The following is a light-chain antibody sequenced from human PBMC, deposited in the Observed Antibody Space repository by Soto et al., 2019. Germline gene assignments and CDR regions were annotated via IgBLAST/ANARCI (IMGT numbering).Light chain of an antibody. J-gene: IGKJ3*01. CDR2: KAS. V-gene: IGKV1-5*03. Sequence: DIQMTQSPSTLSASVGDRVTITCRASQSISSWLAWYHQKPGKAPKLLIYKASSLESGVPSRVSGSGSGTDFTLTISSLQPDDLATYYCQQYNSSPFTFGPGTKVDIK. CDR3: QQYNSSPFT. CDR1: QSISSW.